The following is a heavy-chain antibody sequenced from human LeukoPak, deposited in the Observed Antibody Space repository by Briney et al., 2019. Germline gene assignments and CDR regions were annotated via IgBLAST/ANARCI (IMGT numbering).Heavy chain of an antibody. Sequence: GGTLRLFCAASGFTLSNYCTSWVPQAPAKGLEWVANIKEDGSQKYYVDSVRGRFTISRDNARNSVYLQMNSLRAEDTAVYYCAKGGAPFAESVHWGQGSLVTVSS. CDR2: IKEDGSQK. D-gene: IGHD3-10*01. CDR1: GFTLSNYC. J-gene: IGHJ4*02. V-gene: IGHV3-7*01. CDR3: AKGGAPFAESVH.